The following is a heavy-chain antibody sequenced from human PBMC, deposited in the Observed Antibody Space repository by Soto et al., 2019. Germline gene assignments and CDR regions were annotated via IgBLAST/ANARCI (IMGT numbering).Heavy chain of an antibody. V-gene: IGHV1-2*04. Sequence: DSVKVSCKASGYTFTGYYMHWVRQATGKGLEWMGWINPNSGGTNYAQKFQGWVTMTRDTSISTAYMELSRLRSDDTAVYYCARGGIAAAGVRYYGMDVWGQGTTVTVSS. CDR3: ARGGIAAAGVRYYGMDV. J-gene: IGHJ6*02. CDR1: GYTFTGYY. D-gene: IGHD6-13*01. CDR2: INPNSGGT.